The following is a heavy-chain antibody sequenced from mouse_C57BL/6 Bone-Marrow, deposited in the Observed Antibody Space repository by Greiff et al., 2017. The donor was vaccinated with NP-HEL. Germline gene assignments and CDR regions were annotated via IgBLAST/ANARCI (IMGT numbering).Heavy chain of an antibody. Sequence: QVQLQQSGAELARPGASVKLSCKASGYTFTSYGISWVKQRTGQGLEWIGEIYPRSGNTYYNEKFKGKATLTADKSSSTAYMELRSLTSEDSAVYFCARRGLDSSGHWYFDVWGTGTTVTVSS. V-gene: IGHV1-81*01. D-gene: IGHD3-2*02. CDR3: ARRGLDSSGHWYFDV. CDR2: IYPRSGNT. CDR1: GYTFTSYG. J-gene: IGHJ1*03.